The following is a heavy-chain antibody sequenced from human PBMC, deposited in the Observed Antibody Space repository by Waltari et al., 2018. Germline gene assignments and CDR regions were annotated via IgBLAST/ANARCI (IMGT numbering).Heavy chain of an antibody. J-gene: IGHJ4*02. CDR3: ARLSLGYCRGASARCYKNDS. CDR2: IYHDGTT. D-gene: IGHD2-15*01. CDR1: YYSISGGYY. Sequence: QVQLQASGPGLVMPSETLSLTCAVSYYSISGGYYWGWIRQPPGKGLEWIGKIYHDGTTYYTPSLKSRVIISLDMSKNQFSLKLTSVTAADTAVYYCARLSLGYCRGASARCYKNDSGGQGTLVTVSS. V-gene: IGHV4-38-2*01.